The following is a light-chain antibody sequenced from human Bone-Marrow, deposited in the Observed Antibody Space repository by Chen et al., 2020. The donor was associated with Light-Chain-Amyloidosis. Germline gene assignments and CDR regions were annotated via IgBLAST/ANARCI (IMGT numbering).Light chain of an antibody. CDR3: SSYTITTTLV. V-gene: IGLV2-14*01. Sequence: QSALPKPPSAYGSPGGPTNITCSGTSSDVGGANHVSWYQQHPDKAPKLMIYEVTNRPSWVPDRFSGSKSDNTASLTISGLQTEDEADYFCSSYTITTTLVFGSGPRVTVL. CDR2: EVT. CDR1: SSDVGGANH. J-gene: IGLJ1*01.